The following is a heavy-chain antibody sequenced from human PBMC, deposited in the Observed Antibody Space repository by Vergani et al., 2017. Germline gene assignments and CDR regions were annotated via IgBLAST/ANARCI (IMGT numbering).Heavy chain of an antibody. V-gene: IGHV4-39*01. CDR3: ARGQSVRGVYSRSDGMDV. Sequence: QMQLQESGPGLVKASETLSLTCTVSGDSIISRSYYWGWIRQPPGKGLEWIGSIYNSGNGDSSSSLKSRVTISADTSKNQFSLRLTSVTAADTAVYYCARGQSVRGVYSRSDGMDVWGQGTTVTVSS. CDR1: GDSIISRSYY. D-gene: IGHD3-10*01. J-gene: IGHJ6*02. CDR2: IYNSGNG.